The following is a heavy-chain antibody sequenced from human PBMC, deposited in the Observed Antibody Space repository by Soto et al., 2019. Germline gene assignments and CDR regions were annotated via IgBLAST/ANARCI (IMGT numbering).Heavy chain of an antibody. D-gene: IGHD4-4*01. CDR3: ARAALTTVTNRMNDVFDV. CDR2: INPNGGST. J-gene: IGHJ3*01. CDR1: GYTFTNYY. Sequence: QVQLVQSGAEVKKPGASVRVSCKASGYTFTNYYIDWVRQAPGQGLEWMGIINPNGGSTTYVQKFQGRVNMTRDTATSTGYMELSSLRSEDTAVYYCARAALTTVTNRMNDVFDVWGQGTMVTVSS. V-gene: IGHV1-46*03.